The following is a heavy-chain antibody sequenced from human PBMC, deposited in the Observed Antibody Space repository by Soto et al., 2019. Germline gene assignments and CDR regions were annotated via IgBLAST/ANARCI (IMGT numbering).Heavy chain of an antibody. CDR3: ARGPPGYNIWTGYPREDYYYYAMDV. CDR1: GFTVSSNY. D-gene: IGHD3-9*01. V-gene: IGHV3-53*01. CDR2: IYRGGRT. Sequence: EVQLVESGGGLIQPGGSLRLSCAASGFTVSSNYMTWVRQASGKGLEWVSVIYRGGRTSYADSVKGRFTISRDTSKNTVSLQMNSLRAEDTAVYYCARGPPGYNIWTGYPREDYYYYAMDVW. J-gene: IGHJ6*01.